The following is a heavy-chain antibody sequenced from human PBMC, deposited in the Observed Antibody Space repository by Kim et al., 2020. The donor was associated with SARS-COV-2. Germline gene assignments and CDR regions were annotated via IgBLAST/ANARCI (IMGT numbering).Heavy chain of an antibody. Sequence: SPSFQGQVTITADKSISTAYLQWSSLKASDTAMYYCARRRGSGTYPPDYWGQGTLVTVSS. J-gene: IGHJ4*02. D-gene: IGHD3-10*01. V-gene: IGHV5-51*01. CDR3: ARRRGSGTYPPDY.